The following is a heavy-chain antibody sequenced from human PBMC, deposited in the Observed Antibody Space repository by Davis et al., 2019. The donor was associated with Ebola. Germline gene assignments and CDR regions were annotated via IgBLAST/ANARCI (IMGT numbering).Heavy chain of an antibody. CDR2: INSDESVT. V-gene: IGHV3-74*01. CDR3: ARVGNGDYLDY. J-gene: IGHJ4*02. D-gene: IGHD1-1*01. Sequence: GESLKISCAASGFTFSNYWMHWVRQAPGKGLVWVSRINSDESVTRYADSVKGRFTISRDNAKNMVFLQMNSLRAEDTAVYYCARVGNGDYLDYWGQGTLVTVSS. CDR1: GFTFSNYW.